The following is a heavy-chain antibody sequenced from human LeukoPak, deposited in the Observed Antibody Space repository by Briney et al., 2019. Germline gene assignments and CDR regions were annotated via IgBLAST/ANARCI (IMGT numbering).Heavy chain of an antibody. CDR1: GYTFTSYG. CDR3: ARDFHSSGYYHYFHY. D-gene: IGHD3-22*01. Sequence: ASVKVSCKASGYTFTSYGISWVRQAPGQALEWMGWISGYNGNTNYAQKLQGRGTMTTDTSTSTAYMELRRLRSDDTAVYYCARDFHSSGYYHYFHYWGQGTLVTVSS. V-gene: IGHV1-18*01. J-gene: IGHJ4*02. CDR2: ISGYNGNT.